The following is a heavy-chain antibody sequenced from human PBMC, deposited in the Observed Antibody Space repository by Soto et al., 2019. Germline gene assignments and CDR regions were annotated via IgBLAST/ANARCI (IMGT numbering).Heavy chain of an antibody. CDR1: GFTFSSYS. Sequence: GGSLRLSCAASGFTFSSYSMNWVRQAPGKGLEWVSSISSSSSYIYYADSVKGRFTISRDNAENSLYLQMNSLRAEDTAVYYCARDSSLRGDNWFDPWGQGTLVTVSS. D-gene: IGHD6-6*01. CDR2: ISSSSSYI. J-gene: IGHJ5*02. CDR3: ARDSSLRGDNWFDP. V-gene: IGHV3-21*01.